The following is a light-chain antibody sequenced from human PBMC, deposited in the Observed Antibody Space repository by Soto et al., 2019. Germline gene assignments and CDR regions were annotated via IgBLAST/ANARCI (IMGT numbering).Light chain of an antibody. V-gene: IGLV2-8*01. Sequence: QSALTQPPSASGSPGQSVTISCTGASSDIGSNNFVSWYQQHPDKAPKLLIYDVTQRPSGVPDRVSGSKSGNTASLTVSGLLAEDEADYYCTSYAGSNFPVVFGGGTKLTVL. CDR1: SSDIGSNNF. CDR2: DVT. J-gene: IGLJ2*01. CDR3: TSYAGSNFPVV.